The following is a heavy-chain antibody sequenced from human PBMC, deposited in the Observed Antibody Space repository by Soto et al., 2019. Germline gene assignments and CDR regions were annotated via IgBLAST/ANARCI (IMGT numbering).Heavy chain of an antibody. CDR2: IYYSGST. CDR3: AADSSGYNWIVP. D-gene: IGHD3-22*01. J-gene: IGHJ5*02. CDR1: GGSISSGGHY. V-gene: IGHV4-31*03. Sequence: PSETLSLTCTVSGGSISSGGHYWSWIRQPPGKGLEWIGYIYYSGSTYYNPSLKSRLTISVDTSKNQFSLNLSSVTAADTAVYYCAADSSGYNWIVPWGQGTLVTVS.